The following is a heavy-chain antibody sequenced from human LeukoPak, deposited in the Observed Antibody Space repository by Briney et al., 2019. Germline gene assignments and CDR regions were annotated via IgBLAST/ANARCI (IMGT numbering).Heavy chain of an antibody. D-gene: IGHD1-1*01. J-gene: IGHJ6*02. Sequence: SETLSLTCTVSGGSISSCYWSWIRQPAGKGLEWIGRIYASGSTTYNPSLKSRVTMSVDTSKNQFSLKLSSVTAADTAVYYCARDHTIPTATTLSYGMDVWGQGTTVTVSS. CDR1: GGSISSCY. CDR3: ARDHTIPTATTLSYGMDV. CDR2: IYASGST. V-gene: IGHV4-4*07.